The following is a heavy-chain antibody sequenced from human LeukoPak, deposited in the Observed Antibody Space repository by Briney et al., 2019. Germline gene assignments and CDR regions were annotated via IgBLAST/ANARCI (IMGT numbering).Heavy chain of an antibody. D-gene: IGHD6-13*01. CDR2: ISGNTYST. J-gene: IGHJ4*02. CDR3: AKDLIAAAGFFDY. V-gene: IGHV3-23*01. CDR1: GFTFTSYA. Sequence: PGGSLRLSCAASGFTFTSYAMSWVRQAPGRGLEWVSTISGNTYSTFYADSVKGRFTISRDNSDNTLYLQLNSLRAEDTAVYYCAKDLIAAAGFFDYWGQGTLVTVSS.